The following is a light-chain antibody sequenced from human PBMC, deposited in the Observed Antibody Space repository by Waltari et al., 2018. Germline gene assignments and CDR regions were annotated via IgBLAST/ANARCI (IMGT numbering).Light chain of an antibody. CDR2: WAS. V-gene: IGKV4-1*01. Sequence: DIVMTQSPDSLAVSLGERATIHCKSSQSVLYNSNDKNYLAWYQQKPGQPPKLLMYWASTRESGVPDRFSGSGSGTDFTLTISSLQAEDVAVYYCQQYYRSRTFGQGTKVEIK. J-gene: IGKJ1*01. CDR3: QQYYRSRT. CDR1: QSVLYNSNDKNY.